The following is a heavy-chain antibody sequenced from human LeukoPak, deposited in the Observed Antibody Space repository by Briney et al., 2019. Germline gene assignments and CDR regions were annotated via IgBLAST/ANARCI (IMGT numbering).Heavy chain of an antibody. CDR3: ARDSSRTIFGVVYYFDY. J-gene: IGHJ4*02. D-gene: IGHD3-3*01. CDR1: GFTFSSYA. V-gene: IGHV3-21*01. CDR2: ISCSSSYI. Sequence: GGSLRLSCAASGFTFSSYAMSWVRQAPGKGLEWVSSISCSSSYIYYADSVKGRFTISRDNAKNSLYLQMNSLRAEDTAVYYCARDSSRTIFGVVYYFDYWGQGTLVTVSS.